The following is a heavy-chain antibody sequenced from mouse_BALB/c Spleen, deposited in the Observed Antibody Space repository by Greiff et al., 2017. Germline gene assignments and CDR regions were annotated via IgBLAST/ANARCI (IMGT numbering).Heavy chain of an antibody. Sequence: QVQLQQSGAELVRPGASVTLSCKASGYTFTDYEMHWVKQTPVHGLEWIGAIDPETGGTAYNQKFKGKATLTADKSSSTAYMELRSLTSEDSAVYYCTREYGNYGYFEVWGAGTTVTVSS. V-gene: IGHV1-15*01. D-gene: IGHD2-10*02. CDR1: GYTFTDYE. CDR2: IDPETGGT. CDR3: TREYGNYGYFEV. J-gene: IGHJ1*01.